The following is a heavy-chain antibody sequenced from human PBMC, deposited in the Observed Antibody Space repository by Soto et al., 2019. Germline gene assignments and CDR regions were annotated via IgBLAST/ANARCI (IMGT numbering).Heavy chain of an antibody. V-gene: IGHV4-34*01. CDR1: GGSFSGYY. CDR3: ARDSLGIAVLGTGRSKNNWFDP. Sequence: SDTLSLTCAVYGGSFSGYYWXRIRQPPGKGLEWIGEINHRGSTNYNPSLKSRLTISIDTSKNQFSLKLSSVTAADTAIYYCARDSLGIAVLGTGRSKNNWFDPWGQGTLVTVSS. J-gene: IGHJ5*02. CDR2: INHRGST. D-gene: IGHD6-19*01.